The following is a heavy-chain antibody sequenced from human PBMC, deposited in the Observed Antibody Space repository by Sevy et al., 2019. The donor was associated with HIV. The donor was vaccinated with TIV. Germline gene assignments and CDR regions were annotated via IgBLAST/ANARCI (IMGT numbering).Heavy chain of an antibody. J-gene: IGHJ3*02. Sequence: GGSLRLSCAASGFTFSGSAMHWVRQASGKGLEWVGRIRSKANSYATAYAASVKGRLTISRDDSKNTAYLQMNSLKTEDTAVYYSTRPSYDSSGYYHAFDIWGQGTMVTVSS. CDR2: IRSKANSYAT. CDR1: GFTFSGSA. D-gene: IGHD3-22*01. V-gene: IGHV3-73*01. CDR3: TRPSYDSSGYYHAFDI.